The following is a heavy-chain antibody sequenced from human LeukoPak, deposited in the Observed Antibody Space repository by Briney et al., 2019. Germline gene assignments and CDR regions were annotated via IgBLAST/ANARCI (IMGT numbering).Heavy chain of an antibody. CDR3: ARDPGLGYRSGWYQDYFDY. V-gene: IGHV3-64*04. CDR2: ISRSGGST. D-gene: IGHD6-19*01. CDR1: GFTFGTYT. Sequence: PGGSLRLSCSASGFTFGTYTMHWIRQAPGKGLEYVSAISRSGGSTYYADSVKGRFTISRDNSKNTLSLQMNSLRGDDTAVFFCARDPGLGYRSGWYQDYFDYWGQGTLVTVSS. J-gene: IGHJ4*02.